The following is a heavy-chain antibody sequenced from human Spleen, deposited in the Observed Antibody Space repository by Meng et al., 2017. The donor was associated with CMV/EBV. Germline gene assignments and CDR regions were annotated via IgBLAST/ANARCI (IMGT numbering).Heavy chain of an antibody. CDR3: ARGRRTMLWLDYFDY. CDR2: IIHRGST. Sequence: LQRWGSGLVKPSVTLSLTCAGYCWSFSGYYWSWIRKPTGKGLEWIGEIIHRGSTNYNPSLKSRVTISVDTSKNQFSLKLSSVTAADTAVYYCARGRRTMLWLDYFDYWGQGTLVTVSS. V-gene: IGHV4-34*01. D-gene: IGHD5-18*01. J-gene: IGHJ4*02. CDR1: CWSFSGYY.